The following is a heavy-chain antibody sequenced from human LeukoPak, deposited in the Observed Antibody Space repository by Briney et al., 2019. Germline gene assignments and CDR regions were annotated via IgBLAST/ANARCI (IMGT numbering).Heavy chain of an antibody. Sequence: GASVKVSCKASGYTFTSYDSSWVRQAPGQGLEWMGWISVYNGNTKYAQKLQGRVTMTTDTSRNTAYMELRSLRSDDTAVFYCARGLDSSRSSIWGQGTMVTVSS. V-gene: IGHV1-18*01. J-gene: IGHJ3*02. CDR2: ISVYNGNT. D-gene: IGHD6-13*01. CDR3: ARGLDSSRSSI. CDR1: GYTFTSYD.